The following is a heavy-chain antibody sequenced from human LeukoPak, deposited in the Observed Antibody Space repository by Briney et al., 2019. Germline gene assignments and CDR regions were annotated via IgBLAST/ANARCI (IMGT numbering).Heavy chain of an antibody. Sequence: PSETLSLTCAVSGYSISSGYYWGWIRQPPGKGLEWIGSIYQSGSTYYNPSLKSRVTISVDTSKNQFSLKLSSVTAADTAVYYCASVAVCSGGSCYSGWFDPWGQRTLVTVSS. J-gene: IGHJ5*02. V-gene: IGHV4-38-2*01. D-gene: IGHD2-15*01. CDR2: IYQSGST. CDR3: ASVAVCSGGSCYSGWFDP. CDR1: GYSISSGYY.